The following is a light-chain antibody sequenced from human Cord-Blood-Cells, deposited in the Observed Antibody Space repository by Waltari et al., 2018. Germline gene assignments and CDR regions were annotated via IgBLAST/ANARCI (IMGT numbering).Light chain of an antibody. CDR2: WAS. V-gene: IGKV4-1*01. CDR1: QSVLYSSNNQNY. Sequence: DIVMTQSPDSLAVSLGDRATINCKSSQSVLYSSNNQNYLAWYQQKPGQPPKLLMYWASTRESGVPDRFSGSGSGTDFTLTIRSLQAEDVAVYYCQQYYSTPPVTFGGGTKVEIK. J-gene: IGKJ4*01. CDR3: QQYYSTPPVT.